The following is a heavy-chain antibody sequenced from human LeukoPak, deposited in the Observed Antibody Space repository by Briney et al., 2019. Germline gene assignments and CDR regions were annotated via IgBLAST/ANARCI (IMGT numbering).Heavy chain of an antibody. J-gene: IGHJ4*02. D-gene: IGHD3-22*01. CDR3: ARDYYYDSSGLPGY. Sequence: GESLRLSCAASGFSFNMFPMPWVRQAPGKGLEWVSVIWYDGSNKYYADSVKGRFTISRDNSKNTLYLQMNSLRAEDTAVYYCARDYYYDSSGLPGYWGQGTLVTVSS. V-gene: IGHV3-33*08. CDR2: IWYDGSNK. CDR1: GFSFNMFP.